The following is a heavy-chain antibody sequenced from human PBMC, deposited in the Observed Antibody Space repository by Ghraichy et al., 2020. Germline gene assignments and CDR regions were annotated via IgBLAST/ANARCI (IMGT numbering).Heavy chain of an antibody. J-gene: IGHJ4*02. CDR1: GDSINYFSYF. V-gene: IGHV4-39*01. CDR2: IHYSGST. CDR3: ARRGSHFFAF. Sequence: SETLSLTCTVSGDSINYFSYFWGWIRQPPGKGLEWIGYIHYSGSTYYNTSLQSRAAISVDTSNNQFALDLRSPVAADTSVYYCARRGSHFFAFWGQGILVTVSS. D-gene: IGHD3-10*01.